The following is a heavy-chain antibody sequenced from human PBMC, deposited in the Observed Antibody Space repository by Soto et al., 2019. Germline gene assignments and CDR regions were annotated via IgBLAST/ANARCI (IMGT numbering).Heavy chain of an antibody. CDR3: ASFAYGDYPLDY. V-gene: IGHV3-21*01. CDR1: GFTFSSYS. Sequence: EVQLVESGGGLVKPGGSLRLSCAASGFTFSSYSMNWVRQAPGKGLEWVSSISSSSSYIYYADSVKGRFTISRDNAKNSLYLQMNSLRAEDTAVYYCASFAYGDYPLDYWGQGTLVTVSS. CDR2: ISSSSSYI. D-gene: IGHD4-17*01. J-gene: IGHJ4*02.